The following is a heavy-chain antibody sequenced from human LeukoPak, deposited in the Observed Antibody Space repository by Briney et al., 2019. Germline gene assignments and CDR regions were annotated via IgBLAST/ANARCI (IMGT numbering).Heavy chain of an antibody. Sequence: ASVKVSCTASGGTFSSYTISWVRQAPGQGLEWMGRIFPILGIANYAQKFQGRVTITADKSTSTAYMELSSLRSEDTAVYYCARDSRNCGGDCYYDYWGQGTLVTVSS. CDR3: ARDSRNCGGDCYYDY. CDR1: GGTFSSYT. J-gene: IGHJ4*02. D-gene: IGHD2-21*02. V-gene: IGHV1-69*04. CDR2: IFPILGIA.